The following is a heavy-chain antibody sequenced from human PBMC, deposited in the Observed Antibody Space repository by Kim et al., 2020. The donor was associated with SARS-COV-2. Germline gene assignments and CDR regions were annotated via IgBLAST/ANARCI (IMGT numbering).Heavy chain of an antibody. D-gene: IGHD4-17*01. Sequence: SVKVSCKASGGTFSSYAISWVRQAPGQGLEWMGGIIPIFGTANYAQKFQGRVTITADESTSTAYMELSSLRSEDTAVYYCARDGEPMTTVTTYSRRPSDYYGMDVWGQGTTVTVSS. CDR2: IIPIFGTA. CDR1: GGTFSSYA. CDR3: ARDGEPMTTVTTYSRRPSDYYGMDV. J-gene: IGHJ6*02. V-gene: IGHV1-69*13.